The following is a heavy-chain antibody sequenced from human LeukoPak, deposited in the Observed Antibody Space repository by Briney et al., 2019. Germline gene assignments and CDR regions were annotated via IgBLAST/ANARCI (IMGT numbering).Heavy chain of an antibody. D-gene: IGHD2-2*01. Sequence: ASVKVSCKASGGTFSSYAISWVRQAPGQGLEWMGRIIPILGIANYAQKFQGRVTITADKSTSTAYMELSSLRSEDTAVYYCARDRSTRAYYYYGMGVWGQGTTVTVSS. CDR2: IIPILGIA. CDR3: ARDRSTRAYYYYGMGV. J-gene: IGHJ6*02. V-gene: IGHV1-69*04. CDR1: GGTFSSYA.